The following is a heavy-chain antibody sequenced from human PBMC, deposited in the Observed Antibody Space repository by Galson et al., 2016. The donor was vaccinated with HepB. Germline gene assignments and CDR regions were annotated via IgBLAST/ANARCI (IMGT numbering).Heavy chain of an antibody. CDR2: MNPNSGNT. D-gene: IGHD2-2*01. Sequence: SVKVSCKASGYTFSSYDIIWVRQGTGQGLEWMGWMNPNSGNTGYAQKFKGRVSMTGDASISTAYMELISLGSEDTAIYYCARAVRYQLLSDPCGQGTLVTVSS. V-gene: IGHV1-8*01. J-gene: IGHJ5*02. CDR3: ARAVRYQLLSDP. CDR1: GYTFSSYD.